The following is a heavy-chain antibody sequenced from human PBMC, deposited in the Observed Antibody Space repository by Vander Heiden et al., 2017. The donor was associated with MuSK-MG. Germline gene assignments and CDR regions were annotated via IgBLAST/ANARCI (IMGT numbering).Heavy chain of an antibody. CDR1: GFSFNNHG. V-gene: IGHV3-30*18. Sequence: QVQLVESGGGVVQPGRSLRLTCAAAGFSFNNHGLHWVRQAPGKGLDWVAVISYDGSDKHYADSVKGRFTISRDNPKNTLYLQMNSLRADDTAVYYCAKDPGFIVVGGTFDFWGQGTQVTVSS. D-gene: IGHD6-19*01. CDR2: ISYDGSDK. J-gene: IGHJ4*02. CDR3: AKDPGFIVVGGTFDF.